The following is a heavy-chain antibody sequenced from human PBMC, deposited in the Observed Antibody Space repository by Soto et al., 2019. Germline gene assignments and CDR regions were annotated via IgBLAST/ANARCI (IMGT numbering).Heavy chain of an antibody. CDR2: LKPDNGGT. D-gene: IGHD3-10*01. Sequence: GASVKVSWKASGCTFTGHYMHLVRQVSGRRLEFLGWLKPDNGGTYYAPKFQGRVTFTRDTSKTTAYMEMSGLQSDDTAVYFCARDLCPLGSGSPCPTFGMDLWGQGTTVTVSS. CDR1: GCTFTGHY. J-gene: IGHJ6*02. V-gene: IGHV1-2*02. CDR3: ARDLCPLGSGSPCPTFGMDL.